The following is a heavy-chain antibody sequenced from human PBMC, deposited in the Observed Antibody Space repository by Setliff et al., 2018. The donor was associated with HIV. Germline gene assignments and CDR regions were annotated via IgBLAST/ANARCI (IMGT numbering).Heavy chain of an antibody. J-gene: IGHJ5*02. D-gene: IGHD6-13*01. Sequence: ASVKVSCKASGYTFTSYGISWVRQAPGQGLEWMGWISAYNGNTYYAQKLQGRVTMTTDASTSTAYMELRSLRSDDTAVYYCARLVAAAGKTGWFDPWGQGTLVTVSS. CDR3: ARLVAAAGKTGWFDP. V-gene: IGHV1-18*01. CDR1: GYTFTSYG. CDR2: ISAYNGNT.